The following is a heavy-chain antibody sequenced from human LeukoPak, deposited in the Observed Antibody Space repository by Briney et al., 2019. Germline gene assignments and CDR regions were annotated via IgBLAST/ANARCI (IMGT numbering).Heavy chain of an antibody. J-gene: IGHJ3*02. V-gene: IGHV1-2*02. Sequence: GASVKVSCKASGYTFTGYYMHWVRQAPGQGLEWMGWINPNSGGTNYAQKFQGRVTMTRDTSISTAYMELSRLRSDDTAVYYCARDPRIAAAGALFHGGYAFDIWGKGTMVTVSS. CDR3: ARDPRIAAAGALFHGGYAFDI. CDR2: INPNSGGT. CDR1: GYTFTGYY. D-gene: IGHD6-13*01.